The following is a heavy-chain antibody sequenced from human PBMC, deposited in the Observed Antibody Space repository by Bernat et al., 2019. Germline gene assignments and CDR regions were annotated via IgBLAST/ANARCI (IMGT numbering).Heavy chain of an antibody. CDR3: AKDRSISWTFDY. D-gene: IGHD6-13*01. CDR1: GFTFSSDG. J-gene: IGHJ4*02. Sequence: QVQLVESGGGVVQPGRPLRLSCAASGFTFSSDGMHWVRQAPGKGLEWVTFISYDGDKKYYADSVKGRFTISRDNSKNTLSLQMSSLRAEDTAVYYCAKDRSISWTFDYWGQGTLVIVSS. V-gene: IGHV3-30*18. CDR2: ISYDGDKK.